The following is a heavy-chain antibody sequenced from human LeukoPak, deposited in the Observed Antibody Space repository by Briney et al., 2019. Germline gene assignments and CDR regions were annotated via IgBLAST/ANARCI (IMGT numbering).Heavy chain of an antibody. V-gene: IGHV3-7*01. CDR2: IKQDGSEK. Sequence: GGSLRLSCAASGFTFSSYWMSWVRQAPGKGLEWVANIKQDGSEKYYVDSVKGRFTISRDDAKNSLYLQMNSLRAEDTAVYYCARVVVVPAAPSYYYYGMDVWGQGTTVTVSS. CDR3: ARVVVVPAAPSYYYYGMDV. CDR1: GFTFSSYW. D-gene: IGHD2-2*01. J-gene: IGHJ6*02.